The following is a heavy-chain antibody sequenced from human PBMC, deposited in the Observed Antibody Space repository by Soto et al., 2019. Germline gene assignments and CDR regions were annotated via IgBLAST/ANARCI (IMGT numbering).Heavy chain of an antibody. CDR1: GGSFSGYY. CDR3: ARGPNYDYIWGSYRRYYMDV. J-gene: IGHJ6*03. V-gene: IGHV4-34*01. CDR2: INHSGST. Sequence: QVQLQQWGAGLLKPSETLSLTCAVYGGSFSGYYWSWIRQPPGKGLEWIGEINHSGSTNYNPSLKSRVTISVDTSKNQFSLKLSSVTAADTAVYYCARGPNYDYIWGSYRRYYMDVWGKGTTVTVSS. D-gene: IGHD3-16*02.